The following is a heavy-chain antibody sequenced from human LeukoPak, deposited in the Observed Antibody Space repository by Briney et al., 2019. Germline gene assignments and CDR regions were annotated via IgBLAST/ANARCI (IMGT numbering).Heavy chain of an antibody. CDR2: IYSGGRT. CDR1: GFTVSSNY. V-gene: IGHV3-53*01. D-gene: IGHD6-19*01. J-gene: IGHJ6*03. CDR3: ARGIGEQWMTQGGDYYYYYSMDV. Sequence: GGSLRLSCAASGFTVSSNYMTWVRQAPGKGLEWVSVIYSGGRTYYADSVKGRFTISRDNSKNTLHLQMNSLRAEDTAVYYCARGIGEQWMTQGGDYYYYYSMDVWGKGTTVTVSS.